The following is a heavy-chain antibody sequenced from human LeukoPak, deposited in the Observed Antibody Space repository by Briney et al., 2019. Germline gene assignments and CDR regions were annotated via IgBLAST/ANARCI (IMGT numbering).Heavy chain of an antibody. CDR3: VSRGGVRGVMDRFDY. Sequence: GASVKVSCKASGGTFSSYAISWVRQAPGQGLEWMGRIIPILGIANYAQKFQGRVTITADKSMSTAYMELSSLRSEDTAVYYCVSRGGVRGVMDRFDYWGQGTLVTVSS. V-gene: IGHV1-69*04. J-gene: IGHJ4*02. CDR1: GGTFSSYA. D-gene: IGHD3-10*01. CDR2: IIPILGIA.